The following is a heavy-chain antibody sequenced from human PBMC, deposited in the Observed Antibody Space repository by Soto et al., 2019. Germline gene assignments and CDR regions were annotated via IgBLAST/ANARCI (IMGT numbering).Heavy chain of an antibody. CDR3: ARDGSDSYGLDV. D-gene: IGHD3-10*01. J-gene: IGHJ6*02. V-gene: IGHV4-4*07. Sequence: PSETLSLTCTVSGGSISSHYWSWIRQSAGKGLEWIGRIYNGGNTKYNPSLKSRVTMSADTSKNRFSLRLNSVTAADTAVYYCARDGSDSYGLDVWGQGTTVTVSS. CDR2: IYNGGNT. CDR1: GGSISSHY.